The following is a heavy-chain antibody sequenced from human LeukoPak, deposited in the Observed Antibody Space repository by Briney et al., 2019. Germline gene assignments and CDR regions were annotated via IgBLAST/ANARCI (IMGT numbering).Heavy chain of an antibody. D-gene: IGHD3-10*01. Sequence: SETLSLTCTVSGGSVSSGSYYWSWIRQPPGKGLEWIGYVFYSGSTNYNPSLKSQVTISVDTSKNQFSLKLSSVTAADTAVYYCARDPGFGEIYWGQGTLVTVSS. V-gene: IGHV4-61*01. CDR1: GGSVSSGSYY. CDR3: ARDPGFGEIY. J-gene: IGHJ4*02. CDR2: VFYSGST.